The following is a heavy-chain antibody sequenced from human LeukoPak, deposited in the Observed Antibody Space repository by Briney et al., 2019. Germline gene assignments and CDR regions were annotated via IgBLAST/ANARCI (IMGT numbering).Heavy chain of an antibody. CDR3: AKIDAY. V-gene: IGHV3-74*01. CDR2: INSDGSIT. J-gene: IGHJ4*02. CDR1: GFTFSRNW. Sequence: GGSLRLFCAASGFTFSRNWMHRVRQAPGKGLVWVSRINSDGSITNYADSVKGRFTISRDNAKNTLYLQMSSLRAEDTAVYYCAKIDAYWGQGTLVTVSS.